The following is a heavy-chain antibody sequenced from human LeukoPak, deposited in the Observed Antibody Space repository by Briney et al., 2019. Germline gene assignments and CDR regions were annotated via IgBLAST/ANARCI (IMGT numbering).Heavy chain of an antibody. CDR1: GFTFSNYA. CDR2: ISSNGGNT. J-gene: IGHJ6*03. V-gene: IGHV3-64*01. D-gene: IGHD3-3*01. CDR3: ARRASTHAIFGVVIYYMDV. Sequence: QPGGSLRLSCAASGFTFSNYAMHWVRQAPGKGLEYVSVISSNGGNTDYANSVKGRFTISRDNSKNTLYLQMNSLRAEDTALYYCARRASTHAIFGVVIYYMDVWGKGTTVTVSS.